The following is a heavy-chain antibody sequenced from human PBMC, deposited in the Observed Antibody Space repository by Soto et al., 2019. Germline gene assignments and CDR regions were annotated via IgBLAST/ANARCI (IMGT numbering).Heavy chain of an antibody. CDR2: ISYDGSNK. D-gene: IGHD2-15*01. CDR3: AREDVVVVAAINKNDY. V-gene: IGHV3-30-3*01. Sequence: GGSLRLSCAASGFTFSSYAMHWVRQAPGKGLEWVAVISYDGSNKYYADSVKGRFTISRDNSKNTLYLQMNSLRAEDTAVYYCAREDVVVVAAINKNDYWGQGTLVTVSS. J-gene: IGHJ4*02. CDR1: GFTFSSYA.